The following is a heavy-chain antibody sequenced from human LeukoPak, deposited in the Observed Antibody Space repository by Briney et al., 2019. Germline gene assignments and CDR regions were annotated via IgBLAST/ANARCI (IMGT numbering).Heavy chain of an antibody. CDR1: GGTFSSYA. V-gene: IGHV1-69*05. D-gene: IGHD5-18*01. CDR3: ARDTAMVKSYYYYMDV. Sequence: SVKVSCKASGGTFSSYAISWVRQAPGQGLKWLGGIIPIFGTANYAQKLQGRVTMTTDTSTSTAYMELRSLRSDDTAVYYCARDTAMVKSYYYYMDVWGKGTTVTVSS. CDR2: IIPIFGTA. J-gene: IGHJ6*03.